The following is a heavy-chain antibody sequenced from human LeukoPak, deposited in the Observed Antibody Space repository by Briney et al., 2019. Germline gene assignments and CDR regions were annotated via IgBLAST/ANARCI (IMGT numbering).Heavy chain of an antibody. D-gene: IGHD4-17*01. V-gene: IGHV3-49*02. Sequence: GRFTISRDDSKTIAYLQMNSLKTEDTAVYYCARDLRDYGGPLDYWGQGTLVTVSS. CDR3: ARDLRDYGGPLDY. J-gene: IGHJ4*02.